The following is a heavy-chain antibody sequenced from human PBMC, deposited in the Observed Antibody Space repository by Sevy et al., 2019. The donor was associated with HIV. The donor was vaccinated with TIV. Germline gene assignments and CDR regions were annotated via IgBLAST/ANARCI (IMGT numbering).Heavy chain of an antibody. V-gene: IGHV4-34*01. D-gene: IGHD6-13*01. Sequence: SETLSLTCAVYGGSFSDYYWSWIRQPPGGGLEWIGEISHIGSTNYNPSLKSRVTMSLDTSTNQFSLKLKSMTAADTAVYYCARSIASVLPGPLGLFFRVYSNWFGPWGQGTLVTVPS. CDR2: ISHIGST. J-gene: IGHJ5*02. CDR3: ARSIASVLPGPLGLFFRVYSNWFGP. CDR1: GGSFSDYY.